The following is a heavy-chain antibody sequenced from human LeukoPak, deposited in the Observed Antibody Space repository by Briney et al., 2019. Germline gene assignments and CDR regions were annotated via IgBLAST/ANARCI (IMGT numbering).Heavy chain of an antibody. J-gene: IGHJ3*02. Sequence: SETLSLTCTVSGGSISSSSYYWGWIRQPPGKGLEWIGSIYYSGSTYYNPSLKSRVTISVDTSKNQFSLKLSSVTAADTAIYYRTRHGLRDDAFDIWGQGTMVTVSS. CDR3: TRHGLRDDAFDI. V-gene: IGHV4-39*01. CDR2: IYYSGST. D-gene: IGHD2-21*02. CDR1: GGSISSSSYY.